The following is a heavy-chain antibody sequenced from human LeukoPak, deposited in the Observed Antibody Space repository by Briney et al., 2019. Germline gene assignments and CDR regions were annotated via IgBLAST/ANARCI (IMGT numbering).Heavy chain of an antibody. Sequence: KASETLSLTCTVSGGSISSYYWSWIRQPPGKGLEWIGYIYYSGSTNYNPSLKSRVTFSVDTSKNQFSLKLISVTAADTAVYYCARGFGGLSPYYFDYWGQGTLVTVSS. J-gene: IGHJ4*02. V-gene: IGHV4-59*01. CDR2: IYYSGST. CDR1: GGSISSYY. D-gene: IGHD3-10*01. CDR3: ARGFGGLSPYYFDY.